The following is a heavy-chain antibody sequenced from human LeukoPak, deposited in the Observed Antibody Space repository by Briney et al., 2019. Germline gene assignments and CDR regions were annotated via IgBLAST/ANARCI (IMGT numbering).Heavy chain of an antibody. CDR1: GGSFSGYY. CDR3: ARDLGYGGNSGADAFDI. D-gene: IGHD4-23*01. Sequence: PSETLSLTCAVYGGSFSGYYWSWIRQPPGKGLEWIGYIYNSGTIYYSGSTNYNPSLKSRVTISVDTSKNQFSLKLSSVTAADTAVYYCARDLGYGGNSGADAFDIWGQGTMVTVSS. CDR2: IYNSGTIYYSGST. V-gene: IGHV4-59*01. J-gene: IGHJ3*02.